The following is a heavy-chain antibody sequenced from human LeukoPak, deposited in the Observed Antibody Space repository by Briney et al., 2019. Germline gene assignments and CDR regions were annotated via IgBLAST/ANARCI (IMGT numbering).Heavy chain of an antibody. CDR3: ARGRPNAE. Sequence: ASVKDSCKASLYTFTRYDINGVRQAPGQELDWMGWMSPSSGNTGYAQKFQSRVTMTRNISISTAYMELSSLRSDDSAVYFCARGRPNAEWGTGTTVTVSS. CDR2: MSPSSGNT. CDR1: LYTFTRYD. V-gene: IGHV1-8*01. J-gene: IGHJ6*04. D-gene: IGHD2-2*01.